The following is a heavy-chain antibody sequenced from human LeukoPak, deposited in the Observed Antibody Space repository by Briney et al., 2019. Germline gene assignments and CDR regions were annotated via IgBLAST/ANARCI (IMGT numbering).Heavy chain of an antibody. CDR1: GFTFSSNA. Sequence: GGSLRLSCVASGFTFSSNAMSWVCQAPGKGLEWVSIISGSGVTTYSADSVKGRLVISRDNSKNTLYLQMSSLRAEDTAVYYCAKNVVRTFDYWGLGTLVTVSS. CDR3: AKNVVRTFDY. D-gene: IGHD2-15*01. J-gene: IGHJ4*02. V-gene: IGHV3-23*01. CDR2: ISGSGVTT.